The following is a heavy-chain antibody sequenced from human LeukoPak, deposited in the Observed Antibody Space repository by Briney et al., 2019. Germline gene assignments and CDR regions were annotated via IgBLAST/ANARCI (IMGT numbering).Heavy chain of an antibody. CDR1: GFTLSSYG. J-gene: IGHJ4*02. V-gene: IGHV3-23*01. CDR3: AKQGFGC. CDR2: ISGSADNT. Sequence: PGGSLRLSCTASGFTLSSYGMSWVRQAPGEGLEWVSTISGSADNTNYAEAVKGRFTISRDNSKNTMYLQMNSLRAEDTAVYYCAKQGFGCWGQGTLVAVSS.